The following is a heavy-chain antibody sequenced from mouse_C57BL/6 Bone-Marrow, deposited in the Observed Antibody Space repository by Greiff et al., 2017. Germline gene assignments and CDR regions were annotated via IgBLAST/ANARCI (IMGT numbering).Heavy chain of an antibody. CDR2: IYPGDGDT. CDR1: GYAFSSSW. D-gene: IGHD1-1*01. Sequence: QVQLQQSGPELVKPGASVKISCKASGYAFSSSWMHWVKQRPGKGLEWIGRIYPGDGDTNYNGKFKGKATLTADKSSSTAYMQLSSLTAEDSAVYFCARRGGVGYFDYWGQGTTLTVSA. CDR3: ARRGGVGYFDY. V-gene: IGHV1-82*01. J-gene: IGHJ2*01.